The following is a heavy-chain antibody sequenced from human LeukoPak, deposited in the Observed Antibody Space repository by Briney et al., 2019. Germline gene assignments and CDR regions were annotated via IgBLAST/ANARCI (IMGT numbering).Heavy chain of an antibody. D-gene: IGHD7-27*01. CDR1: GYTFVSYD. V-gene: IGHV1-8*01. CDR3: TRGPPNWGYDF. J-gene: IGHJ4*02. Sequence: ASVNVSCKASGYTFVSYDINWVRQATGQVPEWMGWMSPKSGNTGYAQKFQGRVTMTRDTSINTAYMELSGLISEDTAVYYCTRGPPNWGYDFWGQGTLVTVSS. CDR2: MSPKSGNT.